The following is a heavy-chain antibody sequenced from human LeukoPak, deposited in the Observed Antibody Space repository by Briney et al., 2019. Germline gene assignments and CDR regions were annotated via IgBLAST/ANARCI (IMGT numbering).Heavy chain of an antibody. V-gene: IGHV4-59*01. CDR2: IYYSGST. CDR1: GGSISSYY. D-gene: IGHD3-22*01. CDR3: ARGSTYYYDSSGYFDY. J-gene: IGHJ4*02. Sequence: SETLSLTYTVSGGSISSYYWSWIRQPPGKGLEWIGYIYYSGSTNYNPSLKSRVTISVDTSKNQFSLKLCSVTAADTAVYYCARGSTYYYDSSGYFDYWGQGTLVTVSS.